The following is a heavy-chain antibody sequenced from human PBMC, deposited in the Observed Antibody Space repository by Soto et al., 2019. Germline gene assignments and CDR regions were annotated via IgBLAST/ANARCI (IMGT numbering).Heavy chain of an antibody. J-gene: IGHJ5*02. V-gene: IGHV3-30*18. CDR3: AKASGGPHDPPLYNWFDP. CDR2: ISYDGSHK. CDR1: GFIFSNYG. Sequence: QVRLVESGGGVVQPGRSLRLSCVVSGFIFSNYGFHWVRQAPGKGLEWVAVISYDGSHKYYTDSVKGRFTISRDNSKNTVSLQMNNLSPDDTAVYYCAKASGGPHDPPLYNWFDPWGRGTLVTVSS. D-gene: IGHD3-10*01.